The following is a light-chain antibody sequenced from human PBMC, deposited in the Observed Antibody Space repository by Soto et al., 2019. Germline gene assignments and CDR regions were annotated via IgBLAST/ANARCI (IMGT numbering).Light chain of an antibody. CDR3: QQYNNWRGT. CDR1: QSINTW. CDR2: DAS. Sequence: DFQMTQSPSTLSASVGNGDTITRRASQSINTWLAWYQQKPGKAPKVLIYDASNLESGVPSRFSGSGSGTEFTLTISSLQSEDFAVYYCQQYNNWRGTFGQGTKVDIK. V-gene: IGKV1-5*01. J-gene: IGKJ1*01.